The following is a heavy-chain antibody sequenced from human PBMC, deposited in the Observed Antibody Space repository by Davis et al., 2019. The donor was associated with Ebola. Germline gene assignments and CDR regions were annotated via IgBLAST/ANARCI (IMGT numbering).Heavy chain of an antibody. CDR3: VKDTSNIWFDI. CDR1: GFTFSSYA. CDR2: LGLSADT. Sequence: GESLKISCAASGFTFSSYAMHWVRQAPGKGLEWVSTLGLSADTYYAASVKGRFTISRDNSKNILYLQMNSLRVEDTAIYYCVKDTSNIWFDIWGQGTMVTVSS. J-gene: IGHJ3*02. V-gene: IGHV3-23*01. D-gene: IGHD1-26*01.